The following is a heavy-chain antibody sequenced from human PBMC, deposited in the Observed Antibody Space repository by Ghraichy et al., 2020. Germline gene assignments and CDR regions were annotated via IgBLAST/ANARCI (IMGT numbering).Heavy chain of an antibody. CDR3: AREGYDGIAAAGFDY. CDR2: IYYSGST. CDR1: GGSISSYY. D-gene: IGHD6-13*01. Sequence: SQTLSLTCTVSGGSISSYYWSWIRQPPGKGLEWIGYIYYSGSTNYNPSLKSRVTISVDTSKNQFSLKLSSVTAADTAVYYCAREGYDGIAAAGFDYWGQGTLVTVSS. V-gene: IGHV4-59*01. J-gene: IGHJ4*02.